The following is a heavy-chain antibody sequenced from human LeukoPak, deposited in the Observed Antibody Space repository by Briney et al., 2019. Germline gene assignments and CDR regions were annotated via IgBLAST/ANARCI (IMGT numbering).Heavy chain of an antibody. CDR2: ISWNSGSI. D-gene: IGHD4/OR15-4a*01. CDR3: ARGLSAFDL. V-gene: IGHV3-9*01. J-gene: IGHJ2*01. Sequence: GGSLRLSCAASGFTFDDYAMHWVRQAPGKGLEWVSGISWNSGSIGYADSVKGRFTISRDNAKNSLYLQMNSLRAEDTALYHCARGLSAFDLWGRGTLVTVSS. CDR1: GFTFDDYA.